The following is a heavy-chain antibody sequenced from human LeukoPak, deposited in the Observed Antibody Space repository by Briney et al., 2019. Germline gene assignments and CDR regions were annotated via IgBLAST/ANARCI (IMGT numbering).Heavy chain of an antibody. D-gene: IGHD2-2*01. Sequence: GASVKVSCKASGYTFTSYYMHWVRQAPGQGLEWMGIINPSGGSTSYAQKFQGRVTMTRDTSTSTVYMELSSLRSEDTAVYYCARERGEDIVVVPAARGWFDPWGQGTLVTVSS. J-gene: IGHJ5*02. CDR2: INPSGGST. CDR3: ARERGEDIVVVPAARGWFDP. V-gene: IGHV1-46*01. CDR1: GYTFTSYY.